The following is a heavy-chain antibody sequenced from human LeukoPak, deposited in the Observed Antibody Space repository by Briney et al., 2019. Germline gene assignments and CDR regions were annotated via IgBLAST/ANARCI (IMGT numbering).Heavy chain of an antibody. CDR1: GLTFSSYW. CDR2: INTDGSST. J-gene: IGHJ6*02. CDR3: AREGYSSSWYQNYYGMDV. Sequence: GGSLRLSCTASGLTFSSYWMHWVRQAPGKGLVWVSRINTDGSSTTYADSVKGRFTISRDDAKSTLYLQMNSLRAEDTAVYYCAREGYSSSWYQNYYGMDVWGQGTTVTVSS. D-gene: IGHD6-13*01. V-gene: IGHV3-74*01.